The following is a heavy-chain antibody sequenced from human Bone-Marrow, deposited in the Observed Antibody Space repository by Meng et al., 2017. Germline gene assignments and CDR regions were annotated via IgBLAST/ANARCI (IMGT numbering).Heavy chain of an antibody. Sequence: SVKVSCKASGGTFSSYTISWVRQAPGQGLEWMGRIIPILGIANYAQRFQGRVTITADKSTSTAYMELSSLRSEDTAVYYCASSSIDSEMANDYWGQGTLVTVSS. CDR3: ASSSIDSEMANDY. CDR2: IIPILGIA. V-gene: IGHV1-69*02. D-gene: IGHD5-24*01. CDR1: GGTFSSYT. J-gene: IGHJ4*02.